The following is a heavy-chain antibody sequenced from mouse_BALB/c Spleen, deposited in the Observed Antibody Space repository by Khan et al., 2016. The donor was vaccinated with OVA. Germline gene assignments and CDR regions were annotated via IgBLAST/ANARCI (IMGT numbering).Heavy chain of an antibody. CDR1: GYSITSGYG. CDR3: ARTARIKY. J-gene: IGHJ2*01. D-gene: IGHD1-2*01. V-gene: IGHV3-2*02. Sequence: EVQLQESGPGLVKPSPSLSLTCTVTGYSITSGYGWNWIRQFPGNKLEWMGYISYSCSTNYNPSLKSRISITRDTSKNQFFLQFNSVTTEDTATYYCARTARIKYWGQGTTLTVSS. CDR2: ISYSCST.